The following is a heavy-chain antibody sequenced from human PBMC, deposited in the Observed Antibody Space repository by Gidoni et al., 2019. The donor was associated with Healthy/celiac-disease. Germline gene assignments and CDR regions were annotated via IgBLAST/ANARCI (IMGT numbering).Heavy chain of an antibody. D-gene: IGHD1-1*01. CDR2: IYYSGST. CDR3: ARHWKVFYGMDV. J-gene: IGHJ6*02. CDR1: GGSISSSSYY. Sequence: QLQLQESGPGLVTPSETLSLTCTVSGGSISSSSYYWGWIRQPPGKGLEWIGSIYYSGSTYYNPSLKSRVTISVDTSKNQFSLKLSSVTAADTAVYYCARHWKVFYGMDVWGQGTTVTVSS. V-gene: IGHV4-39*01.